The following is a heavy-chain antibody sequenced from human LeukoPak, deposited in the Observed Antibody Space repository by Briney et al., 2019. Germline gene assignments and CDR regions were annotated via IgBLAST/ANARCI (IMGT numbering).Heavy chain of an antibody. CDR1: GGSIGNGDDY. J-gene: IGHJ4*01. CDR3: ARQLPTAAADTRGYFDY. V-gene: IGHV4-39*01. Sequence: SETLSLTCSVSGGSIGNGDDYWGWLRRAPGKGLEWIGRRVFGGRTHYSPALKSRATRSVDTSKNQFSLKLPSVTAADAAMYYCARQLPTAAADTRGYFDYWGQGTVVTVSS. D-gene: IGHD6-25*01. CDR2: RVFGGRT.